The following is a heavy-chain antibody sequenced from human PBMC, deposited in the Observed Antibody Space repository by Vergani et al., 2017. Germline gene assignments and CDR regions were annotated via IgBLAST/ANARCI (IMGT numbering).Heavy chain of an antibody. D-gene: IGHD6-6*01. CDR2: IYYSGST. CDR3: ARVNIAARHFDY. CDR1: GGSVSSGSYY. V-gene: IGHV4-61*01. J-gene: IGHJ4*02. Sequence: QVQLQESGPGLVKPSETLSLTCTVSGGSVSSGSYYWSWIRQPPGKGLEWIGYIYYSGSTNYNPSLKSRVTISVDTSKNQFSLKLSSVTAADTAVYYCARVNIAARHFDYWGQGTLVTVSS.